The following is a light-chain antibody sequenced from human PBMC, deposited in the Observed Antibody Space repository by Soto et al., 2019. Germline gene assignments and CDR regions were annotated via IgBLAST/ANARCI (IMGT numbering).Light chain of an antibody. J-gene: IGKJ4*01. Sequence: EIVMTQSPATLSASPGERVTLSCRVSQSVSGNLAWYQQKPGQAPRLLIYGAVTRATGIPARFSGSRSGPEFTLTINSLQSEDFAIYYCQRYNNWPLTFGGGTKVDIK. CDR2: GAV. V-gene: IGKV3D-15*01. CDR1: QSVSGN. CDR3: QRYNNWPLT.